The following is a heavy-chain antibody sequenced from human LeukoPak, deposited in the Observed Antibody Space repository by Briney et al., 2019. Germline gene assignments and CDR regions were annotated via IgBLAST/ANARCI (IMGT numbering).Heavy chain of an antibody. V-gene: IGHV3-48*03. CDR2: ISSSGSTI. CDR1: GFTFSSYE. CDR3: EELGITMIGGV. D-gene: IGHD3-10*02. J-gene: IGHJ6*04. Sequence: HTGGSLRLSCAASGFTFSSYEMNWVRQAPGKGLEWVSYISSSGSTIYYADSVKGRFTISRDNAKNSLYLQMNSLRAEDTAVYYCEELGITMIGGVWGKGTTVGISS.